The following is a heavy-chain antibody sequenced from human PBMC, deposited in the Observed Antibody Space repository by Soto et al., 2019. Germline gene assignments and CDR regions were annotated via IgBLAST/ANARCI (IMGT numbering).Heavy chain of an antibody. CDR3: AHKGGGDRILDY. CDR1: GFSLSTSGVG. V-gene: IGHV2-5*02. CDR2: VYWDDSK. Sequence: QITLKESGPTLVKPTQTLTLTCTFSGFSLSTSGVGVGWIRQPPGKALEWLAIVYWDDSKRYSPSLKSRLTNTKDNPKNQVVLTMTNMDPVDTATYYCAHKGGGDRILDYWGQGTLVTVSS. D-gene: IGHD3-16*01. J-gene: IGHJ4*02.